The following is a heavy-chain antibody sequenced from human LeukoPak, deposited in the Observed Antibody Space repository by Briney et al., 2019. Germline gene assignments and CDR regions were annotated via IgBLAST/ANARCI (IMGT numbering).Heavy chain of an antibody. CDR3: ARELNGAFDP. J-gene: IGHJ5*02. D-gene: IGHD1-1*01. V-gene: IGHV3-11*04. Sequence: GGSLRLSCAASGFTFSDYYMSWIRQAPGKGLEWVSYMSTSDSPIYYTDSVKGRFTISRDNAKNSLYLQMNSLRASDTAVYYCARELNGAFDPWGQGTLVTVSS. CDR2: MSTSDSPI. CDR1: GFTFSDYY.